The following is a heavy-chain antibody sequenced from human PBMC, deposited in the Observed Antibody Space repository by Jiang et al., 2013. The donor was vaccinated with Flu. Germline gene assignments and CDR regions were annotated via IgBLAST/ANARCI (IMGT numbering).Heavy chain of an antibody. D-gene: IGHD3-3*01. J-gene: IGHJ5*02. CDR1: GYSFTSYW. Sequence: GAEVKKPGESLKISCKGSGYSFTSYWIGWVRQMPGKGLEWMGIIYPGDSDTRYSPSFQGQVTISADKSISTAYLQWSSLKASDTAMYYCARHEKYYDFWSGYTYNWFDPWGQGTLVTVSS. V-gene: IGHV5-51*01. CDR3: ARHEKYYDFWSGYTYNWFDP. CDR2: IYPGDSDT.